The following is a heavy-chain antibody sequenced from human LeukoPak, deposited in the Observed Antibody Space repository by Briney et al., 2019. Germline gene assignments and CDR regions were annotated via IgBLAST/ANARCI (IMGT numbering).Heavy chain of an antibody. J-gene: IGHJ4*02. CDR3: ARQYYYDSSGYPLDY. V-gene: IGHV4-39*01. Sequence: PSETLSLTCTVSGGSISSRSYYWGWIRQPPGKGLEWIGSIYYSGSTYYNPSLKSRVSISVDTSKNQFSLKLNSVTAADTAVYSCARQYYYDSSGYPLDYWGQGTLVTVSS. D-gene: IGHD3-22*01. CDR2: IYYSGST. CDR1: GGSISSRSYY.